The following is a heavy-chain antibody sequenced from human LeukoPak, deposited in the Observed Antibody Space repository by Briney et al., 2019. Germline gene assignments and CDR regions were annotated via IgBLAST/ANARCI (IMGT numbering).Heavy chain of an antibody. CDR2: IRYDGSNA. CDR3: ARDVEQQLALGY. D-gene: IGHD6-13*01. Sequence: GGSLRLSCAASGFTFSSYGMHWVRQAPGKGLEWVAFIRYDGSNAYYADSVKGRFTISRDNSKNTLFLQMNSLRAEDTAVYYCARDVEQQLALGYWGQGTLVTVSS. J-gene: IGHJ4*02. CDR1: GFTFSSYG. V-gene: IGHV3-30*02.